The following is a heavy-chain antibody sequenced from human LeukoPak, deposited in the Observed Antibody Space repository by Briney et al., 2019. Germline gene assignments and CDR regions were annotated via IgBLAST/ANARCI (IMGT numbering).Heavy chain of an antibody. CDR2: ISGSSGST. J-gene: IGHJ4*02. D-gene: IGHD3-10*01. V-gene: IGHV3-23*01. CDR1: GFTLSSYA. CDR3: AKEGRFGELLPPDY. Sequence: GGSLRHSCAASGFTLSSYAMSWVPPAPGERLEWVSDISGSSGSTSYADSVKGRFTISRDNSKNTLYLQMNSLRAEDTAVYYYAKEGRFGELLPPDYWGQGTLVTVSS.